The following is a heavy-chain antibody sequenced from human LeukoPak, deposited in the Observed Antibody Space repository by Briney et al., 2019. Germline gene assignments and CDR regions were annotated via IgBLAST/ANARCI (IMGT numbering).Heavy chain of an antibody. Sequence: PSETLSLTCTVSSGSISSYYWSWIRQPPGKGLEWIGYIYYSGSTNYNPSLKSRVTISVDTSKNQFSLKLSSVTAADTAVYYCARRILAAAAYFDYWGQGTLVTVSS. J-gene: IGHJ4*02. CDR2: IYYSGST. CDR1: SGSISSYY. V-gene: IGHV4-59*08. D-gene: IGHD6-13*01. CDR3: ARRILAAAAYFDY.